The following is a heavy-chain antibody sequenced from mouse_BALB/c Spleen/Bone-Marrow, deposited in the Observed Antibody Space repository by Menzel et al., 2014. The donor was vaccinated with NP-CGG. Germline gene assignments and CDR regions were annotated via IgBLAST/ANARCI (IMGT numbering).Heavy chain of an antibody. CDR2: IDPANGNT. D-gene: IGHD2-14*01. J-gene: IGHJ1*01. CDR1: GFNIKDTY. Sequence: VHVKQSGAELVKPGASVKLSCTASGFNIKDTYMHWVKQRPEQGLEWIGRIDPANGNTKYDPKFQGKATITADTSSNTAYLQHSSLTSEDTAVYYCASYRYAWYFDVWGAGTTVTVSS. CDR3: ASYRYAWYFDV. V-gene: IGHV14-3*02.